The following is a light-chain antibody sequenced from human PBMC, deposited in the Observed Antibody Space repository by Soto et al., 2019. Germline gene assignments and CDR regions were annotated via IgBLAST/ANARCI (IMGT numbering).Light chain of an antibody. CDR2: EAS. Sequence: VVDRVTITCRASQGVSTWLAWYQQRPSQAPKLLVYEASKLQSGVPSRFSASGSVRDFTLTISSLQPEDSATYYCQQYYDFRTFGQGNKVDIK. J-gene: IGKJ1*01. CDR1: QGVSTW. V-gene: IGKV1-5*03. CDR3: QQYYDFRT.